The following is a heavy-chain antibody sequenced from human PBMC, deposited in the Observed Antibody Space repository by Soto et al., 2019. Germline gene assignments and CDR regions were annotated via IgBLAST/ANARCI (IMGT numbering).Heavy chain of an antibody. CDR3: ARQRRIQLWSRQNWFDP. D-gene: IGHD5-18*01. V-gene: IGHV5-10-1*01. CDR1: VYSFTSYW. J-gene: IGHJ5*02. Sequence: PGESLKISCKGSVYSFTSYWISWVRQMPGKGLEWMGRIDPSDSYTSYSPSFQGHVTISADKSISTAYLQWSSLKASDTAMYYCARQRRIQLWSRQNWFDPWGQGTLVTVSS. CDR2: IDPSDSYT.